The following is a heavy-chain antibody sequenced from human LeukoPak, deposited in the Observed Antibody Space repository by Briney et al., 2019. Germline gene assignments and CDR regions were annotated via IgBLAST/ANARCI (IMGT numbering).Heavy chain of an antibody. V-gene: IGHV1-69*06. D-gene: IGHD2-15*01. CDR1: GGTFSSYA. Sequence: SVKVSCKASGGTFSSYAISWVRQAPGQGLEWMGRIIPIFGTANYAQKFQGRVTITADKSTSTAYMELSSLRSEDTAVYYCARAVYCSGGGCYGDNDAFDIWGQGTMVTVSS. CDR3: ARAVYCSGGGCYGDNDAFDI. CDR2: IIPIFGTA. J-gene: IGHJ3*02.